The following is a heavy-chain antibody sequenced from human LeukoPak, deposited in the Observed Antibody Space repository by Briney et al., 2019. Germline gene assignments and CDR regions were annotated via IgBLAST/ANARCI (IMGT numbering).Heavy chain of an antibody. J-gene: IGHJ4*02. CDR3: ARVLGKQYYFDY. V-gene: IGHV3-30-3*01. CDR1: GFTFSSYA. D-gene: IGHD2-15*01. Sequence: GGSPRLSCAASGFTFSSYAMHWVRQAPGKGLEWVAVISYDGSNKYYADSVKGRFTISRDNSKNTLYLQMNSLRAEDTAVYYCARVLGKQYYFDYWGQGTLVTVSS. CDR2: ISYDGSNK.